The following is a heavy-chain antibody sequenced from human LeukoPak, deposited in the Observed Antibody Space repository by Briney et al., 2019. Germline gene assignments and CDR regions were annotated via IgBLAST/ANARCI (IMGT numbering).Heavy chain of an antibody. CDR3: ARGGKDTAMDYNWFDP. D-gene: IGHD5-18*01. CDR2: IYPGDSDT. Sequence: GESLKISCKGSGYSFTSYWIGWVRQMPGKGLEWMGVIYPGDSDTRYSPSFQGQVTISADKSISTAYLQWSSLKASDTAMYYCARGGKDTAMDYNWFDPWGQGTLVTVSS. V-gene: IGHV5-51*01. J-gene: IGHJ5*02. CDR1: GYSFTSYW.